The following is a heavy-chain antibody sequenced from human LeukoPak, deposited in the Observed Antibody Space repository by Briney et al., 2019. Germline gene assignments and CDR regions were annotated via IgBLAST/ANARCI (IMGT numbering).Heavy chain of an antibody. CDR1: GFTFSSYE. V-gene: IGHV3-48*03. Sequence: PGGSLRLSCAASGFTFSSYEMNWVRQAPGKGLEWVSYISSSGSTIYYADSVKGRFTISRDNAKNSLYLQMNSLRAEDTAVYYCARDRYSSGWYYFDYWGQGTLVTVSS. CDR2: ISSSGSTI. J-gene: IGHJ4*02. CDR3: ARDRYSSGWYYFDY. D-gene: IGHD6-19*01.